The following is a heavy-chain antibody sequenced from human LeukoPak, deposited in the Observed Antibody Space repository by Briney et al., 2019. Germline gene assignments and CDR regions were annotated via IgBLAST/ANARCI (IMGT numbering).Heavy chain of an antibody. J-gene: IGHJ4*02. CDR2: ISYDVSNK. CDR1: GFTFSNYA. V-gene: IGHV3-30*18. Sequence: GGCLRLSCAASGFTFSNYAMHWVRQAPGKGLEWVALISYDVSNKYYADSVKGRFTISRDNSKNTLYLQTNRLRAEDTAVYYCAKGLSMVATTGFDYWGQGTLVTVSS. CDR3: AKGLSMVATTGFDY. D-gene: IGHD5-12*01.